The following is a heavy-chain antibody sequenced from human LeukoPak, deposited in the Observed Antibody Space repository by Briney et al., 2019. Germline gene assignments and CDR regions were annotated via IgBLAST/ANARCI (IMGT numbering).Heavy chain of an antibody. CDR1: GYTFTVYY. V-gene: IGHV1-2*02. Sequence: ASVKVSCKASGYTFTVYYMHWVRQAPGQGLEWMGWINPNSGGTNYAQKFQGRVTMTRDTSISTAYMELSRLRSDDTAVYYCARGGVIAAAGTFDCWGQGTLVTVSS. D-gene: IGHD6-13*01. CDR3: ARGGVIAAAGTFDC. CDR2: INPNSGGT. J-gene: IGHJ4*02.